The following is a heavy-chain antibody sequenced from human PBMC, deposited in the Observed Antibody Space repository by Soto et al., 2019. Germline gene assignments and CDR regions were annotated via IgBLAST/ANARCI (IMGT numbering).Heavy chain of an antibody. CDR1: GYPVTAYY. CDR2: INPATGAA. V-gene: IGHV1-2*02. Sequence: QLHLVQSRAVVKKPGASVTVSCSASGYPVTAYYMHWVRQAPGRGLEWMGGINPATGAAKDTQTCQGRVTMTSDTSTGTVCMDLGGLTVADTAVLGCARGGGGGVDGSAAFDMWGQGTLVTVSS. D-gene: IGHD3-3*01. J-gene: IGHJ3*02. CDR3: ARGGGGGVDGSAAFDM.